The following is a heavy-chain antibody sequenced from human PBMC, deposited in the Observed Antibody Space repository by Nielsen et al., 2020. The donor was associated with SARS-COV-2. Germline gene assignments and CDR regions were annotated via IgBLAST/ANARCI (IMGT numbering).Heavy chain of an antibody. V-gene: IGHV4-59*08. Sequence: SATLSLTCTVSGGSISSYYWSWIRQPPGKGLEWIGYIYYSGSTNYNPSLKSRVTISVDTSKNQFSLKLSSVTAADTAVYYCARHNGTPGGWIGWFDPWGQGTLVTVSS. CDR2: IYYSGST. CDR1: GGSISSYY. CDR3: ARHNGTPGGWIGWFDP. J-gene: IGHJ5*02. D-gene: IGHD1-1*01.